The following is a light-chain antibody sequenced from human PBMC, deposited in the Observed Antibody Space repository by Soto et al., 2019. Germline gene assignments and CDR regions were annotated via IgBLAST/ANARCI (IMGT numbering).Light chain of an antibody. CDR2: DAS. CDR3: QQYNSWGT. J-gene: IGKJ1*01. CDR1: QSISSW. V-gene: IGKV1-5*01. Sequence: DIQMTQSPSTLSASVGDRVTITCRVSQSISSWLAWYQQKPGKAPKLLIYDASSLESGVPSRFSGSGSGTEFTLTISSLQPDDFATYYCQQYNSWGTFGQGTKVEIK.